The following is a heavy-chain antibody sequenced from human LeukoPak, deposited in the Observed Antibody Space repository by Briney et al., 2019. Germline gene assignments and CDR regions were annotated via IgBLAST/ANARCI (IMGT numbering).Heavy chain of an antibody. Sequence: ASVKVSCKASGYTFTSYDISWVRQAPGQGLEWMGWISGYNGNTIYVQKLQGRVTMTTDTSTSTAYMELRSLRSDDTAVYYCAREDCSGGSCYPGGYWGQGTLVTVSS. V-gene: IGHV1-18*01. CDR1: GYTFTSYD. D-gene: IGHD2-15*01. CDR2: ISGYNGNT. J-gene: IGHJ4*02. CDR3: AREDCSGGSCYPGGY.